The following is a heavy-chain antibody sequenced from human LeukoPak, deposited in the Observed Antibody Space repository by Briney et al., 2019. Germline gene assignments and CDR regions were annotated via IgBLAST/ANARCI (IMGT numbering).Heavy chain of an antibody. CDR3: ARDQYYDSSGYSNWFDP. V-gene: IGHV1-69*13. CDR1: GGTFSSYA. Sequence: SVKVSCKASGGTFSSYAISWVRQAPGQGLEWMGRIIPIFGTANYAQKFKGRVTNTSDESTSTAYMALLSLRSEDTAVYYCARDQYYDSSGYSNWFDPWGQGTLVTVSS. J-gene: IGHJ5*02. CDR2: IIPIFGTA. D-gene: IGHD3-22*01.